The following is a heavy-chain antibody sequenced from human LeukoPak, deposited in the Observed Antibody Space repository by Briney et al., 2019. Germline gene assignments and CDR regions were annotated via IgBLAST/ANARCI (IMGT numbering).Heavy chain of an antibody. V-gene: IGHV1-69*04. CDR2: IIPILGIA. D-gene: IGHD3-10*01. J-gene: IGHJ3*02. Sequence: SVKVSCKASGGTFSSYAISWVRQAPGRGLEWMGRIIPILGIANYAQKFQGRVTITADKSTSTAYMELSSLRSEDTAVYYCARDAWFGELLLDDAFDIWGQGTMVTVSS. CDR3: ARDAWFGELLLDDAFDI. CDR1: GGTFSSYA.